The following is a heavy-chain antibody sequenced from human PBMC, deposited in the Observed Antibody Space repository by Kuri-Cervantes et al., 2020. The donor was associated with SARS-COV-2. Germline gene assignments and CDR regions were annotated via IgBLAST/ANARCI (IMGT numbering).Heavy chain of an antibody. CDR3: AKGGLDSGWCS. D-gene: IGHD6-19*01. CDR2: IYSGGSST. Sequence: LSCAASGFTFCSYAMSWVRQAPGKGPEWVSVIYSGGSSTYYADSVKGRFTISRDNSKNTLYLQMNSLRAEDTAVYYCAKGGLDSGWCSWGQGTLVTVSS. CDR1: GFTFCSYA. J-gene: IGHJ5*02. V-gene: IGHV3-23*03.